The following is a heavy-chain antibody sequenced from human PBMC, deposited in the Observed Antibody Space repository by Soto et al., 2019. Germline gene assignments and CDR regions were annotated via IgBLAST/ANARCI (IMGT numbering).Heavy chain of an antibody. Sequence: ELQLAESGGGLIQPGGSLRLACAASEFNVTNGHMNWVRQAPGKGLEWVSVIFGDGNTKYGDSVKGRFTISRDTSKNTVYLQMNSLRAEDTAVYYCAGDWNGDKYFDYWDQGTLVTVSS. CDR2: IFGDGNT. D-gene: IGHD4-17*01. CDR3: AGDWNGDKYFDY. CDR1: EFNVTNGH. V-gene: IGHV3-53*01. J-gene: IGHJ4*02.